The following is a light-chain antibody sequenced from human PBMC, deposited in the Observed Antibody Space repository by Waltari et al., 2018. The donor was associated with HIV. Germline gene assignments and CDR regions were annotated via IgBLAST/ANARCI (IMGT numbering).Light chain of an antibody. V-gene: IGLV1-47*01. CDR3: STWDNSLSHWV. Sequence: QSVVTQPPSASGTPGQNISISCSGDISNLGGNFVYWYQQRPGTAPRLLIYRNDQRPSGVPDPFSGSKSATSASLAISGLRSEDEGDYHCSTWDNSLSHWVFGGGTKVTVL. CDR1: ISNLGGNF. J-gene: IGLJ3*02. CDR2: RND.